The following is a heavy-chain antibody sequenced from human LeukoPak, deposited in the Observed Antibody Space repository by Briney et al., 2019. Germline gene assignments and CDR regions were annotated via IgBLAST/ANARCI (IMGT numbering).Heavy chain of an antibody. CDR1: GFTFSSYS. CDR3: ASSEVTIPDY. Sequence: KAGGCLRLSCAASGFTFSSYSMNWVRQAPGKGLEWVSSISSTSSYIYYAVSVKGRFTISRDNAKNSLYLQMNSLRAEDTAVYYCASSEVTIPDYWGQGTLVTVSS. V-gene: IGHV3-21*01. CDR2: ISSTSSYI. J-gene: IGHJ4*02. D-gene: IGHD3-3*01.